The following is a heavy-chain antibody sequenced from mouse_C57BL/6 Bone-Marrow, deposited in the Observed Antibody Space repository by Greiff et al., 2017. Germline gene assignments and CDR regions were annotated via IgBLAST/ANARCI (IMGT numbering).Heavy chain of an antibody. J-gene: IGHJ2*01. CDR2: IDPSDSYT. D-gene: IGHD1-1*01. CDR1: GYTFTSYW. V-gene: IGHV1-50*01. CDR3: ARDYYGSSWYFDY. Sequence: QVQLQQSGAELVKPGASVKLSCKASGYTFTSYWMQWVKQRPGQGLEWIGEIDPSDSYTNYNQKFKGKATLTVDTSSSTAYMQLSSLTSEDSAVYYCARDYYGSSWYFDYWGQGTILTVSS.